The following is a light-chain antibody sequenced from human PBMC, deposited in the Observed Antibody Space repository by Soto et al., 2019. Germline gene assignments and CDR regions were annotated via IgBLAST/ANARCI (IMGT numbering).Light chain of an antibody. V-gene: IGKV3-15*01. J-gene: IGKJ5*01. CDR3: QQYNNWPLT. Sequence: EIVVTQSPATLSVSPGERVTLSCRASQSIGRNLAWCQQTPGQAPRLLIYGASTRATGIPARFSGGGSGTEFTLTITSLQSEDFAVYWCQQYNNWPLTFGPGTRLEIK. CDR2: GAS. CDR1: QSIGRN.